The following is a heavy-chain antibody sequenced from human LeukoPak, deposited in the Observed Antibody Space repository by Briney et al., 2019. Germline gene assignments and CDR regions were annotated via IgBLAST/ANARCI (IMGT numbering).Heavy chain of an antibody. Sequence: PSQTLSLTCTVSGCSISSGSYYWSWIRQPAGKGLEWIGRIYTSGSTNYNPSLNSRVTISVDTSKNQFSLKLSSVTAADTAVYYCARDRISTNFWSGYYDYWGQGTLVTASS. D-gene: IGHD3-3*01. CDR3: ARDRISTNFWSGYYDY. V-gene: IGHV4-61*02. CDR1: GCSISSGSYY. J-gene: IGHJ4*02. CDR2: IYTSGST.